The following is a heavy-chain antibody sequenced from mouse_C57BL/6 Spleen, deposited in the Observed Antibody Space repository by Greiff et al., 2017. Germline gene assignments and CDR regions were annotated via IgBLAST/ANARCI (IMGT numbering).Heavy chain of an antibody. CDR1: GFTFTDYY. CDR2: IRNKANGYTT. J-gene: IGHJ2*01. Sequence: EVHLVESGGGLVQPGGSLSLSCAASGFTFTDYYMSWVRQPPGKALEWLGFIRNKANGYTTEYSASVKGRFTISRDNSQSILYLQMNALRAEDSATYYCARYTGYFDYWGQGTTLTVSS. CDR3: ARYTGYFDY. V-gene: IGHV7-3*01.